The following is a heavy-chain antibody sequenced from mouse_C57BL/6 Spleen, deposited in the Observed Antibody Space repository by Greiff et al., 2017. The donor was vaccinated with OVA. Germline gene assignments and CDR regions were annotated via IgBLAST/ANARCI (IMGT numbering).Heavy chain of an antibody. D-gene: IGHD2-3*01. CDR3: ARPYEGYYDWYFDV. CDR1: GYTFTSYW. V-gene: IGHV1-69*01. Sequence: QVQLQQPGAELVMPGASVKLSCKASGYTFTSYWMHWVKQRPGQGLEWIGEIDPSDSYTNYNQKFKGKSTLTVDKSSSTAYMQHSSLTSEDSAVYYGARPYEGYYDWYFDVWGTGTTVTVSS. J-gene: IGHJ1*03. CDR2: IDPSDSYT.